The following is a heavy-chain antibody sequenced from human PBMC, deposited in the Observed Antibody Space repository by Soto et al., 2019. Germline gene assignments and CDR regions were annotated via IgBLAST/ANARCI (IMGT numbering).Heavy chain of an antibody. CDR3: ARDGMDYGDYKFDY. CDR2: IWYDGSNK. D-gene: IGHD4-17*01. V-gene: IGHV3-33*01. CDR1: GFTFSSYG. J-gene: IGHJ4*02. Sequence: GGSLRLSCAASGFTFSSYGMHWVRQAPGKGLEWVAVIWYDGSNKYYADSVKGRFTISRDNSKNTLYLQMNSLRAEDTAVYYCARDGMDYGDYKFDYWGQGTLVTVSS.